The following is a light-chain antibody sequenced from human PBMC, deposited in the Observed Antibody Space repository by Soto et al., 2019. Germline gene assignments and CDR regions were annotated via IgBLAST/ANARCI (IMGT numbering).Light chain of an antibody. CDR3: LQDATYPWT. J-gene: IGKJ1*01. CDR2: DAS. Sequence: ANQMTQSPSSLSASLGDTVTINCRASQPIRSALVWYQQKSGRAPNLLIPDASSLHSGVPSRFSGSGFGTHFDLTISGLQSEDFGTYYCLQDATYPWTFGQGTRVDVK. CDR1: QPIRSA. V-gene: IGKV1-6*01.